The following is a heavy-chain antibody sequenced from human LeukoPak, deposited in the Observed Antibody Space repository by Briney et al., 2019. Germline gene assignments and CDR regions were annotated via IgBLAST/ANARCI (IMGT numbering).Heavy chain of an antibody. V-gene: IGHV3-21*01. CDR1: AFTFSSYT. CDR3: SRHGKIVVVPATTDAFDI. CDR2: ISSSSSYI. D-gene: IGHD2-2*01. Sequence: GGSLRLSCAASAFTFSSYTMNWVRQAPGKGMGWVSAISSSSSYIYYADSGKGRLTISRDNATNSLYLKMNSLRAEDTAVYYCSRHGKIVVVPATTDAFDIWGQGTMVTVSS. J-gene: IGHJ3*02.